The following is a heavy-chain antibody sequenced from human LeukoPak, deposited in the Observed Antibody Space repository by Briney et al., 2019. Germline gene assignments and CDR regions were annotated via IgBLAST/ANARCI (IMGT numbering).Heavy chain of an antibody. V-gene: IGHV1-2*02. CDR3: ARRSSGYSFDY. Sequence: ASVKVSFKASGYTFTVYYMHWVRQAPGQGLEWMGWINPNSGGTNYTQKFQGRVTMTRDTSISTAYMELSRPRSDDTAVYYCARRSSGYSFDYWGQGTLVTVSS. CDR1: GYTFTVYY. CDR2: INPNSGGT. D-gene: IGHD3-22*01. J-gene: IGHJ4*02.